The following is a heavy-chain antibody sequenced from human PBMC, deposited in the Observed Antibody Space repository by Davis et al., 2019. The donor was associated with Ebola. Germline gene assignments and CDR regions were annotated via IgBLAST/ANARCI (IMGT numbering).Heavy chain of an antibody. CDR3: ASPHQIRDTSCFDS. Sequence: PSETLSLTCAISGWSFSDYFWSWIRLSPGKGLEWIGEINQRRKTFYNPALKSRVTMSVDTSKNQFSLKLNSVTAADTAVYYCASPHQIRDTSCFDSWGQGTQVTVSS. CDR1: GWSFSDYF. CDR2: INQRRKT. J-gene: IGHJ4*02. V-gene: IGHV4-34*01.